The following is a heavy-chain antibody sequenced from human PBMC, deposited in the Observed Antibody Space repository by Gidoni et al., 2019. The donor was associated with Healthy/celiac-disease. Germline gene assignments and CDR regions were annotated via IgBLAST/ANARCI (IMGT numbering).Heavy chain of an antibody. D-gene: IGHD3-10*01. CDR3: VKGVDEVRGTDYYGMDV. CDR1: GFPFRSYA. Sequence: EVQLVESGGGLVQPGGSLRLSCSASGFPFRSYAMHWVRQAPGKGLEYVSAISSNGGSTYYADSVKGRFTISRDKSKNTLYLQMSSLRAEDTAVYYCVKGVDEVRGTDYYGMDVWGQGTTVTVSS. V-gene: IGHV3-64D*06. J-gene: IGHJ6*02. CDR2: ISSNGGST.